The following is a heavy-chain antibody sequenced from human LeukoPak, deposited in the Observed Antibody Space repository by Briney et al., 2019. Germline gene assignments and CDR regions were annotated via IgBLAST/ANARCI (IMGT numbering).Heavy chain of an antibody. V-gene: IGHV1-18*01. CDR1: GYTFTNFG. Sequence: ASVKVSCKASGYTFTNFGTHWVRQAPGQGLDWMGWISGYNDNANYAQKLQGRVTMTTDTSTSTAYMELRSLRSDDTAIYYCARDGTSTDDYWGQGTLVTVSS. D-gene: IGHD2-2*01. CDR2: ISGYNDNA. J-gene: IGHJ4*02. CDR3: ARDGTSTDDY.